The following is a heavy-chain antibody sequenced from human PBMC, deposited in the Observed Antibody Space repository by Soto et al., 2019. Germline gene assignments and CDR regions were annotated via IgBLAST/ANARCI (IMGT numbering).Heavy chain of an antibody. V-gene: IGHV4-30-4*01. D-gene: IGHD2-15*01. CDR3: AREGALLFGGNPDYYDYLAV. CDR1: GASIISGEHD. J-gene: IGHJ6*02. Sequence: QVQLQESGPGLLKPSQTLSLPCTVSGASIISGEHDWSWIRQAPGKGLACIGRIYFTGITDYNPYVKRRVDCSPDTCPNQPPLRVSSVPAADTAAYYCAREGALLFGGNPDYYDYLAVWGQGTTGTVSS. CDR2: IYFTGIT.